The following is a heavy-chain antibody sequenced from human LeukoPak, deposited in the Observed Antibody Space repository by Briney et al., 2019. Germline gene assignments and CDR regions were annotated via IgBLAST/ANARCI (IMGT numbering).Heavy chain of an antibody. Sequence: PGGSLRLSCAASGFTFSSYGMHWVRQAPGKGLEWVAVISYDGSNKYYADSVKGRFTISRDNAKNSLYLQMNSLRAEDTALYYCVKDIGSLTYYYDSSGYSGAFDYWGQGTLVTVSS. CDR2: ISYDGSNK. D-gene: IGHD3-22*01. CDR1: GFTFSSYG. CDR3: VKDIGSLTYYYDSSGYSGAFDY. J-gene: IGHJ4*02. V-gene: IGHV3-30*18.